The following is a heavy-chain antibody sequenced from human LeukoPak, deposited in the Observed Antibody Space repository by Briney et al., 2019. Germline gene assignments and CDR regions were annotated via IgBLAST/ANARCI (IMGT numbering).Heavy chain of an antibody. D-gene: IGHD5-12*01. Sequence: SETLSLTCTVSGGSISGYYWSWIRQPPGKALEWSGYVYYSGSTNYTPSLKSRVTISVDTSKNQFSLKLTSVTAADTAVYYCARDHGRVATTYYFDYWGQGTLVTVSS. CDR1: GGSISGYY. CDR3: ARDHGRVATTYYFDY. CDR2: VYYSGST. V-gene: IGHV4-59*01. J-gene: IGHJ4*02.